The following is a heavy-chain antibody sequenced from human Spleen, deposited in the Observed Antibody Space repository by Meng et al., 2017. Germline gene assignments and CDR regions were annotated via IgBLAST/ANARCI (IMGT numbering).Heavy chain of an antibody. CDR1: GGSFSGYY. V-gene: IGHV4-34*01. D-gene: IGHD3-22*01. CDR2: INHSGST. Sequence: HVQLQQWGAGLLKPSETQSLTCAVYGGSFSGYYWSWIRQPPGKGLEWIGEINHSGSTNYNPSLKSRVTISVDTSKNQFSLKLSSVTAADTAVYYCARAPPYYYDSSGYYRPKYYFDYWGQGTLVTVSS. J-gene: IGHJ4*02. CDR3: ARAPPYYYDSSGYYRPKYYFDY.